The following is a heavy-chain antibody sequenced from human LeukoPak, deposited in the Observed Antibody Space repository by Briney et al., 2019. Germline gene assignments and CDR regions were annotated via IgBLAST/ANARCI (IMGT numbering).Heavy chain of an antibody. CDR1: GYTISSDYY. V-gene: IGHV4-38-2*02. J-gene: IGHJ4*02. D-gene: IGHD3-10*01. CDR3: ARHDRGYYGSGSFDY. Sequence: SETLSLTCTASGYTISSDYYWGWLRQPPGMGLGGIGSIYHTGSTYYNPSLKSRVTISVDTSKNQFSLKLSSVTAADTAVYYCARHDRGYYGSGSFDYWGQGTLVTVSS. CDR2: IYHTGST.